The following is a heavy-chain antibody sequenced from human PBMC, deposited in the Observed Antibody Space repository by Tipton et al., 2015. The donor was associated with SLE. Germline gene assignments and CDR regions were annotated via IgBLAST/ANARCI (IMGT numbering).Heavy chain of an antibody. Sequence: TLSLTCAVSGYSISSGYYWCWIRQPPGKGLECVGYIYYSGSTNYNPSLTSRVTISVDTSKNQFSLKLSSVTAADAAVSYCARDVYGDLDYWGQGTLVSVSS. CDR1: GYSISSGYY. J-gene: IGHJ4*02. CDR3: ARDVYGDLDY. D-gene: IGHD4-17*01. V-gene: IGHV4-59*01. CDR2: IYYSGST.